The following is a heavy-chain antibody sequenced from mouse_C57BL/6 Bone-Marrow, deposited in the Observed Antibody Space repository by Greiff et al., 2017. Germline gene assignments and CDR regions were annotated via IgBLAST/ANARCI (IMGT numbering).Heavy chain of an antibody. CDR1: GYTFTSYG. V-gene: IGHV1-81*01. Sequence: QVQLKQSGAELARPGASVKLSCKASGYTFTSYGISWVKQRPGQGLEWIGEIYPRSGNTYYNEKFKGKATLTADKSSSTAYMELRSLTSEDSAVYFCAQSFAYWGQGTLVTVSA. CDR2: IYPRSGNT. CDR3: AQSFAY. J-gene: IGHJ3*01.